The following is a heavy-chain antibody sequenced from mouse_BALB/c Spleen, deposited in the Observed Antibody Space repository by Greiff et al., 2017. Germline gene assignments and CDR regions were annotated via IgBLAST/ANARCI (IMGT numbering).Heavy chain of an antibody. CDR2: INPSTGYT. CDR1: GYTFTSYW. D-gene: IGHD2-14*01. J-gene: IGHJ3*01. V-gene: IGHV1-7*01. CDR3: AEVRRRDWFAY. Sequence: VQLQQSGAELAKPGASVKMSCKASGYTFTSYWMHWVKQRPGQGLEWIGYINPSTGYTEYNQKFKDKATLTADKSSSTAYMQLSSLTSEDSAVYYCAEVRRRDWFAYWGQGTLVTVSA.